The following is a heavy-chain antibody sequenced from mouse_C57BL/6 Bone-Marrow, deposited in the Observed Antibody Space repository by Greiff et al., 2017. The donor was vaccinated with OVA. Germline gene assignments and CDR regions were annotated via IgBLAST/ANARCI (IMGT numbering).Heavy chain of an antibody. CDR1: GFSFNTYA. V-gene: IGHV10-1*01. J-gene: IGHJ4*01. D-gene: IGHD1-1*01. CDR3: VRNDYYGSSYNYAMDY. Sequence: EVKLVESGGGLVQPKGSLKLSCAASGFSFNTYAMNWVRQAPGKGLEWVARIRSKSNNYATYYADSVKDRFTISRDDSESMLYLQMNNLKTEDTAMYYCVRNDYYGSSYNYAMDYWGQGTSVTVSS. CDR2: IRSKSNNYAT.